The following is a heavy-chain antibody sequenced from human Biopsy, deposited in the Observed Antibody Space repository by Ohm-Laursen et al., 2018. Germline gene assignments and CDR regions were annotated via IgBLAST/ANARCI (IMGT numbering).Heavy chain of an antibody. D-gene: IGHD2-21*01. J-gene: IGHJ6*02. CDR3: TKDLIPAGTDV. V-gene: IGHV3-9*01. CDR1: GLTVNDHA. Sequence: SLRLSCAASGLTVNDHAMHWVRQPPGKGLEWVSGISWDSGRIGYADSVEGRFTVSRDNAKKSLYLEMNSLRPEDTALFYCTKDLIPAGTDVWGQGTTVTVSS. CDR2: ISWDSGRI.